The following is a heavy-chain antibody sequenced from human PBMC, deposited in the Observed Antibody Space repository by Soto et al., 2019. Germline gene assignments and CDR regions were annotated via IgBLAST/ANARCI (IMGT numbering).Heavy chain of an antibody. CDR1: GGTFSSYA. J-gene: IGHJ6*03. V-gene: IGHV1-69*10. CDR2: IIPIFGIA. CDR3: ARGNYSGYDYYYYYYMDV. Sequence: ASVKVSCKASGGTFSSYAISWVRQAPGQGLEWMGGIIPIFGIANYAQKFQGRVTITADKSTSTAYMELSSLRSEDTAVYYCARGNYSGYDYYYYYYMDVWGKGTTVTVSS. D-gene: IGHD5-12*01.